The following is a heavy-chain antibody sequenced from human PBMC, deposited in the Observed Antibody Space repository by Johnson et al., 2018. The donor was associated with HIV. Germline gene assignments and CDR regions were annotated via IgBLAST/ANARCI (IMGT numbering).Heavy chain of an antibody. J-gene: IGHJ3*02. CDR2: ISFDGSNT. CDR3: ARRMKAVAHHDAFDI. D-gene: IGHD6-19*01. CDR1: GFTFSSFW. Sequence: QVQLVESGGGLVQPGGSLRLSCAASGFTFSSFWMTWVRQAPGKGLEWVGFISFDGSNTHYADSVRGRFTISRDNSKNTLYLQMNGLRIESTAIYYCARRMKAVAHHDAFDIWGQGTMVTVSS. V-gene: IGHV3-30*05.